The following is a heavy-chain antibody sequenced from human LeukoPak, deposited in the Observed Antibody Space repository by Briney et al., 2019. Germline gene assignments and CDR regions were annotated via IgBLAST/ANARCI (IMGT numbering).Heavy chain of an antibody. Sequence: ASVKASCKASGYTFASYYMHWVRQAPGQGLEWMGIINPSGGSTTYAQKFQGRVTMTRDTSTSTVYMELSRLRSEDTAVYYCARDSTPTYYSGTYYFEYWGQGTLVTVSS. D-gene: IGHD1-26*01. V-gene: IGHV1-46*01. J-gene: IGHJ4*02. CDR2: INPSGGST. CDR3: ARDSTPTYYSGTYYFEY. CDR1: GYTFASYY.